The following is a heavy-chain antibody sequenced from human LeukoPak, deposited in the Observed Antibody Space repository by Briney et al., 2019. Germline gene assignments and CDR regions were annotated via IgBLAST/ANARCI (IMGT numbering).Heavy chain of an antibody. CDR2: INPNTGGT. CDR1: GYTFSGYY. J-gene: IGHJ5*02. Sequence: ASVKVSCKASGYTFSGYYVEWARQAPGQGLEWMGWINPNTGGTKYAQRFQGRVAMTRDTSISTAYMELSRLRSDDTAVYYCARIYYDFWSGPYAWGQGTLVTVSS. CDR3: ARIYYDFWSGPYA. V-gene: IGHV1-2*02. D-gene: IGHD3-3*01.